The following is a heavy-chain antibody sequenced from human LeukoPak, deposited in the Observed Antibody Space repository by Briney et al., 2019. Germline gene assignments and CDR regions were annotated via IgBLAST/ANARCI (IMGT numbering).Heavy chain of an antibody. D-gene: IGHD5-18*01. Sequence: SETLSLTCTVSGGSISGSRYFWGWIRQPPGKGLEWIGSVYYSGSTYFNPSLKSRVTISVDTSKNQFSLKLSSVTAADTAVYYCARGSVSSYGYYYYYYMDVWGKGTTVTVSS. CDR2: VYYSGST. CDR1: GGSISGSRYF. CDR3: ARGSVSSYGYYYYYYMDV. V-gene: IGHV4-39*07. J-gene: IGHJ6*03.